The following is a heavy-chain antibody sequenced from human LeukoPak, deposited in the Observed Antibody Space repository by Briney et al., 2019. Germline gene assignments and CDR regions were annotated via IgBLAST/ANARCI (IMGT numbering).Heavy chain of an antibody. CDR1: GSTFSRYW. CDR3: TTGIGNYYYY. Sequence: GGSLRLSCAASGSTFSRYWMHWVRQAPGKGLVWVSRVKSDGGDTIYADSVKGRFTTSRDNAKNTLYLQKDSLRAEDTAVYYCTTGIGNYYYYWGQGTLVTVAS. CDR2: VKSDGGDT. J-gene: IGHJ4*02. V-gene: IGHV3-74*01. D-gene: IGHD3-10*01.